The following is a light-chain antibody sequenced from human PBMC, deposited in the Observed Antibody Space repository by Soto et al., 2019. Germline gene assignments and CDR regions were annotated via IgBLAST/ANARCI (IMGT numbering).Light chain of an antibody. CDR1: NIGRKG. CDR3: QVWDSSSDHVV. V-gene: IGLV3-21*02. CDR2: DDS. Sequence: SYELTQPPSVSVAPGQTATITCGGNNIGRKGVHWYQQKPGQAPVLVVYDDSDRPSGIPERFSGSNSGNTVTLTISRVAAGDEADYYCQVWDSSSDHVVFGGGTTVTVL. J-gene: IGLJ2*01.